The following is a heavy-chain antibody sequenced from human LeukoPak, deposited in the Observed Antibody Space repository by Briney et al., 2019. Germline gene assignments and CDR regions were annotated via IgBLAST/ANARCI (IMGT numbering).Heavy chain of an antibody. CDR2: ISAYNGNT. Sequence: GASVKVSCKASGYTFTSYGISWVRQAPGQGLEWMGWISAYNGNTKYSQKFQGRVTITRDTSASTAYMELSSLRSEDTAVYYCARLGGWYQVHFDYWGQGTLVTVSS. D-gene: IGHD6-19*01. CDR3: ARLGGWYQVHFDY. J-gene: IGHJ4*02. V-gene: IGHV1-18*01. CDR1: GYTFTSYG.